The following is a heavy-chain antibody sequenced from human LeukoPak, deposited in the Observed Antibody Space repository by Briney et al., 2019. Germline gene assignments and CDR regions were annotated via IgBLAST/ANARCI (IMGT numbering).Heavy chain of an antibody. CDR1: GGSISSSSYY. CDR2: IYYSGST. CDR3: ARQHYAAMVTIDY. D-gene: IGHD5-18*01. Sequence: SETLSLTCTVSGGSISSSSYYWGWIRQPPGKGLEWIGSIYYSGSTYYNPSLKGRVTISVDTSKNQFSLKLSSVTAADTAVYYCARQHYAAMVTIDYWGQGTLVTVSS. J-gene: IGHJ4*02. V-gene: IGHV4-39*01.